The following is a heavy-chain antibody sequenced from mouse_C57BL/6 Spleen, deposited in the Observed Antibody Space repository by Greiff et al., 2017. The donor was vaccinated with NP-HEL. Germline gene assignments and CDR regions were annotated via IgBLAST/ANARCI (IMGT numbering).Heavy chain of an antibody. CDR2: ISYDGSN. CDR1: GYSITSGYY. V-gene: IGHV3-6*01. J-gene: IGHJ1*03. D-gene: IGHD1-1*01. Sequence: ESGPGLVKPSQSLSLTCSVTGYSITSGYYWNWIRQFPGNKLEWMGYISYDGSNNYNPSLKNRISITRDTSKNQFFLKLNSVTTEDTATYYCARDRFITPGYFDVWGTGTTVTVSS. CDR3: ARDRFITPGYFDV.